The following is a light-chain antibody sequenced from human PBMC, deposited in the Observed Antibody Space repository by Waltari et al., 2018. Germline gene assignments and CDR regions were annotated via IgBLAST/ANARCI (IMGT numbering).Light chain of an antibody. CDR1: SSNIVAGDV. CDR3: QSYDSSLTGSWV. J-gene: IGLJ3*02. CDR2: GNT. Sequence: QSVLTQPPSVSGAPGQRVTISCTGSSSNIVAGDVVHGYQQLPGTAPKLLIYGNTNRPSGVPDRFSGSKSGTSGSLAITGLQAEDEAYYYCQSYDSSLTGSWVFGGGTKLTVL. V-gene: IGLV1-40*01.